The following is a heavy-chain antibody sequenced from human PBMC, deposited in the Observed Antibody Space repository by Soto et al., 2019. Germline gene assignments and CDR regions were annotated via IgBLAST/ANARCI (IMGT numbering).Heavy chain of an antibody. J-gene: IGHJ4*02. D-gene: IGHD3-9*01. Sequence: SETLSLTCTVSGGSISSGSFYWSWIRQHPGKGLEWIGHISDSGSSYYNPSLESRVTISVDTSKNQFSLKLSAVTAADTAVYFCARTTFYDIFTAYYSLFDYWGQGTLVTVSS. CDR2: ISDSGSS. CDR3: ARTTFYDIFTAYYSLFDY. V-gene: IGHV4-31*03. CDR1: GGSISSGSFY.